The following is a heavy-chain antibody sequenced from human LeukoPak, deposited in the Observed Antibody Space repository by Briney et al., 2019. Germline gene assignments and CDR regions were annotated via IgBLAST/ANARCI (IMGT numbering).Heavy chain of an antibody. D-gene: IGHD3-10*01. J-gene: IGHJ4*02. V-gene: IGHV4-30-4*01. Sequence: PSQTLSLTCTVSGGSIRSGDYYWSWIRQPPGKGLGWIGYIYYSGSTYYNPSLKSRVTISVDTSKNQFSLKLSSVTAADTAVYYCARVPLWFGELAPIDYWGQGTLVTVSS. CDR1: GGSIRSGDYY. CDR3: ARVPLWFGELAPIDY. CDR2: IYYSGST.